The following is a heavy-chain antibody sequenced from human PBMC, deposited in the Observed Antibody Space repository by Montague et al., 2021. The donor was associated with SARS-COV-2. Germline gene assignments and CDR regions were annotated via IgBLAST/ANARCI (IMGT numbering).Heavy chain of an antibody. V-gene: IGHV4-39*01. CDR1: GGSISSSSYY. Sequence: SETLSLTCTVSGGSISSSSYYWVWIRQPPGKGLVWIGSNYYNGSTYYNPSLKSRVTISVDTSKNQFSLKLSSVTAADTAVYYCARHGRSWLKIRPNYFDYWGQGTLVTVSS. CDR3: ARHGRSWLKIRPNYFDY. D-gene: IGHD1-26*01. CDR2: NYYNGST. J-gene: IGHJ4*02.